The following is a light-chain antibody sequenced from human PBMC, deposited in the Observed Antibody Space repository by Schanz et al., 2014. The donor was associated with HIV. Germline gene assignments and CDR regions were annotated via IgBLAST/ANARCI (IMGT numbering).Light chain of an antibody. CDR3: GTWDSSLSAGYVI. CDR1: SSNIGNNY. V-gene: IGLV1-51*01. J-gene: IGLJ2*01. CDR2: DNN. Sequence: QSVLTQPPSVSAAPGQKVTISCSGSSSNIGNNYVSWYQQFPGTAPKLLIYDNNKRPSGIPDRFSGSKSGTSATLGITGLQTGDEADYYCGTWDSSLSAGYVIFGGGTQLTVL.